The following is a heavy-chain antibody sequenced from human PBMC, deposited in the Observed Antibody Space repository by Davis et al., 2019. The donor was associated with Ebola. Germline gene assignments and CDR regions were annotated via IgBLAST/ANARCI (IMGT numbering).Heavy chain of an antibody. CDR2: INHSGST. J-gene: IGHJ5*02. CDR1: GGSFSGFY. V-gene: IGHV4-34*01. CDR3: ARAHYDFWSGSNWFDP. Sequence: PSETLSLTCAVYGGSFSGFYCSWIRQPPGKGLEWIGEINHSGSTNYNPSLKSRVTISVDTSKNQFSLKLSSVTAADTAVYYCARAHYDFWSGSNWFDPWGQGTLVTVSS. D-gene: IGHD3-3*01.